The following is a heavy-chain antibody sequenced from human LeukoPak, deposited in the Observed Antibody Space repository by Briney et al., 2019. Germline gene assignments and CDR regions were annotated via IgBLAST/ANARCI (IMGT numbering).Heavy chain of an antibody. Sequence: SETLSLTCNVSGASMSNYYWVWIRQPPGKGLEWIGSIYHSGTTYSGSTYYNPSLKSRVTISLDTSKNQFSLKLSSVTAADTAVYYCARSIMITFGGGSWFDYWGQGTLVTVSS. CDR1: GASMSNYY. V-gene: IGHV4-39*07. CDR2: IYHSGTTYSGST. J-gene: IGHJ4*02. D-gene: IGHD3-16*01. CDR3: ARSIMITFGGGSWFDY.